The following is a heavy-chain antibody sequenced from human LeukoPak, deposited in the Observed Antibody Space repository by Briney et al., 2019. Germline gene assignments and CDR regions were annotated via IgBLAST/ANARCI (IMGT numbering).Heavy chain of an antibody. CDR3: AKSDGGSCTSTSCYDYFDY. J-gene: IGHJ4*02. CDR2: VRYDGSNK. Sequence: GGSLRLSCAASGFTFSIYGMHWVRQAPGKGLEWVAFVRYDGSNKYYADSVKGRFTISRDNSKNTLYLQMNSLRAEDTAVYYCAKSDGGSCTSTSCYDYFDYWGQGTLVTVSS. CDR1: GFTFSIYG. V-gene: IGHV3-30*02. D-gene: IGHD2-2*01.